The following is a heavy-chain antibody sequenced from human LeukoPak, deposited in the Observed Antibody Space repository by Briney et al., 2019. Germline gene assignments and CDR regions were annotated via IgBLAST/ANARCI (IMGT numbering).Heavy chain of an antibody. D-gene: IGHD1-1*01. CDR2: ISSSSSTI. Sequence: PGGSLRLSCAASGFTFSDYSMTWVRQAPGKGLEWVSYISSSSSTISYADSVKGRFTISRDNAKNSLYLQMDSLRAEDTAVYYCVRDLDSVAFFWGQGTLVTVSS. J-gene: IGHJ4*02. CDR3: VRDLDSVAFF. CDR1: GFTFSDYS. V-gene: IGHV3-48*01.